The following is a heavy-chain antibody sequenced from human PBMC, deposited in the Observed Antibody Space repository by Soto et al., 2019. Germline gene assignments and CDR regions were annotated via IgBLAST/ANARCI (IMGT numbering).Heavy chain of an antibody. J-gene: IGHJ4*02. Sequence: QLQLQESGSGLVKPSQTLSLTCAVSGGSISSGGYSWSWIRQPPGKGLEWIGYIYHSGSTSYNPSLESRVTIAVDRSKNQFSLKRSSVTAADTAVYYCARGAPVVNDYWGQGTLVTVSS. D-gene: IGHD3-22*01. V-gene: IGHV4-30-2*01. CDR2: IYHSGST. CDR3: ARGAPVVNDY. CDR1: GGSISSGGYS.